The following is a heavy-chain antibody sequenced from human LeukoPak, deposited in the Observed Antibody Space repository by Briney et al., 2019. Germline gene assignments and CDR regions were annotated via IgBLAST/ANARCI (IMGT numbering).Heavy chain of an antibody. CDR3: AGRTVVFDY. CDR2: IYTIVST. D-gene: IGHD4-23*01. CDR1: GGSISSGSDY. Sequence: SETLSLTCTVSGGSISSGSDYWSWIRQPAGKRLQWIGRIYTIVSTNYNPSLKSRVTISLDTSKNQFSLKLSSVTAADTAVYYCAGRTVVFDYWGQGTLVTVSS. J-gene: IGHJ4*02. V-gene: IGHV4-61*02.